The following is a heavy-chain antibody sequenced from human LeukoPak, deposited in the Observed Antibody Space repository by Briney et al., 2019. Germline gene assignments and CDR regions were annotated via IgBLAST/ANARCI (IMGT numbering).Heavy chain of an antibody. J-gene: IGHJ4*02. CDR1: GGSISSYY. V-gene: IGHV4-4*07. CDR3: ARRLYDYVWGTYRSYYFDY. CDR2: IYTSGST. Sequence: SETPSLTCTVSGGSISSYYWSWIRQPAGKGLEWIGRIYTSGSTNYNPSLKSRVTMSVDTSKNQFSLKLSPVTAADTAVYFCARRLYDYVWGTYRSYYFDYWGQGSLVNVAS. D-gene: IGHD3-16*02.